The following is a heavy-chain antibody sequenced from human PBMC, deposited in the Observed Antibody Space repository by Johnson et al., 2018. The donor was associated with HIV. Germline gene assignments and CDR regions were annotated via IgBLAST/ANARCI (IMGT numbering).Heavy chain of an antibody. D-gene: IGHD3-22*01. CDR2: ISSSGSTI. V-gene: IGHV3-48*03. Sequence: VKLVESGGGLVQPGGSLRLSCAASGFTFGSYEMNWVRQAPGKGLEWVSYISSSGSTIYYADSVKGRFTISRDNAKNSLYLQMNSLRAEDTAVYYCAREWLLLQAFDIWGQGTMVTVSS. CDR3: AREWLLLQAFDI. CDR1: GFTFGSYE. J-gene: IGHJ3*02.